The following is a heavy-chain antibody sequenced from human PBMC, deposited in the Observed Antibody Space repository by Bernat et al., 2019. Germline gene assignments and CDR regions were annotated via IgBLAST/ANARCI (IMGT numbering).Heavy chain of an antibody. CDR2: IYYSGST. V-gene: IGHV4-39*01. CDR1: GGSISISSYY. Sequence: QLQLQESGPGLVKPSETLSLTCTVSGGSISISSYYWGWIRQPPGKGLEWIGSIYYSGSTYYNPSLKSRVTISVDTSKNQFSLKLRSVTAADTAVYYCATRVAANIFDYWGQGTLVTVSS. CDR3: ATRVAANIFDY. D-gene: IGHD6-13*01. J-gene: IGHJ4*02.